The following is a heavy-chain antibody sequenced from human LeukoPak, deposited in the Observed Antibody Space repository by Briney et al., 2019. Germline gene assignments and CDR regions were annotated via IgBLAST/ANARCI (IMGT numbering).Heavy chain of an antibody. J-gene: IGHJ4*02. CDR2: FDPEDGET. CDR3: ATDRRYCSGGSCYSGFDY. D-gene: IGHD2-15*01. Sequence: ASVTVSCKVSGYTLTELFMHWVRQAPGKGLEWMGGFDPEDGETIYAQKFQGRVTMTEDTSTDTAYMELSSLRSEDTAVYYCATDRRYCSGGSCYSGFDYWGQGTLVTVSS. CDR1: GYTLTELF. V-gene: IGHV1-24*01.